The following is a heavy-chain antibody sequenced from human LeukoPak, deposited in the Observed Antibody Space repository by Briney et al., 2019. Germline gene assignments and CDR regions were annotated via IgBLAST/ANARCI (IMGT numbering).Heavy chain of an antibody. CDR3: ARVVAGAEGWFDP. D-gene: IGHD1-26*01. J-gene: IGHJ5*02. V-gene: IGHV4-61*01. CDR1: GGSVSSGSYY. Sequence: SETLSLTCTVSGGSVSSGSYYWSWIRQPPGKGLEWIGYIYYSGSTNYNPSLKSRVTISVDTSKNQFSLKLSSVTAADTAVYYCARVVAGAEGWFDPWGQGTLVTVSS. CDR2: IYYSGST.